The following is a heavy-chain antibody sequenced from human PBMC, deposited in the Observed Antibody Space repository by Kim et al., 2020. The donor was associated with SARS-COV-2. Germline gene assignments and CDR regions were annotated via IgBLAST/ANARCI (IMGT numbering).Heavy chain of an antibody. CDR1: GCSISSSSYY. J-gene: IGHJ5*02. CDR3: ARDSRFHVLLQNWFDP. CDR2: IYYSGST. Sequence: SETLSLTCTVSGCSISSSSYYWGWIRQPPGKGLEWIGSIYYSGSTYYNPSLKSRVTISVDTSKNQFSLKLSSVTAADTAVYYCARDSRFHVLLQNWFDP. D-gene: IGHD3-10*01. V-gene: IGHV4-39*07.